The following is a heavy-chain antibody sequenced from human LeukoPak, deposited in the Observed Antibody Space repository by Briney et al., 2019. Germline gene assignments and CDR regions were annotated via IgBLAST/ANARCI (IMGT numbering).Heavy chain of an antibody. J-gene: IGHJ4*02. CDR1: GFTVSSNY. CDR2: IYSGGST. V-gene: IGHV3-53*01. D-gene: IGHD3-3*01. CDR3: ARHNDFWSGYDY. Sequence: PGGSLRLSCAASGFTVSSNYMSWVRQAPEKGLEWVSVIYSGGSTYYADSVKGRLTISRDNSKNTLYLQMNSLRAEDTAVYYCARHNDFWSGYDYWGQGTLVTVSS.